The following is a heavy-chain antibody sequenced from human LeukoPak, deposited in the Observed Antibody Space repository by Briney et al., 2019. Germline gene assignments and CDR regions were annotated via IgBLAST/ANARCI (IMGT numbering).Heavy chain of an antibody. V-gene: IGHV3-7*03. CDR3: ARGQQWREDAFDI. CDR2: IKQDGSDK. CDR1: GFTFSAYW. Sequence: PGGSLRLSCAASGFTFSAYWMSWVRQAPGKGLEWVAHIKQDGSDKYYADSVRGRFTVSRDNAKNSLYLQMNSLRAEDTAVYYCARGQQWREDAFDIWGQGTMVTVSS. J-gene: IGHJ3*02. D-gene: IGHD6-19*01.